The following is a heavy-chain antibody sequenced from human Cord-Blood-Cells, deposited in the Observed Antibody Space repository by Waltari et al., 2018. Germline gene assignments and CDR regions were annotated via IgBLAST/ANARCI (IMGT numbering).Heavy chain of an antibody. CDR1: GFTFSSYA. J-gene: IGHJ4*02. CDR3: ARDYYDFWSGYYPFDY. V-gene: IGHV3-30-3*01. D-gene: IGHD3-3*01. CDR2: ISYDGSNK. Sequence: QVQLVESGGGVVQPGRSLRLSCAASGFTFSSYAMHWVRQAPGKGLEWVAFISYDGSNKYYADSVKGRFTISRDNSKNTLYLQMNSLRAEDTAVYYCARDYYDFWSGYYPFDYWGQGTLVTVSS.